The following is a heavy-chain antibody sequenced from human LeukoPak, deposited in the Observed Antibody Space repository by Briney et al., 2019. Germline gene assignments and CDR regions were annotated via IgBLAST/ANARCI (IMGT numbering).Heavy chain of an antibody. D-gene: IGHD2-2*02. CDR3: SRQGCTTTSCHTIDS. Sequence: GESLKISCKGSGYSFTNSWIGWVRQMPGKGLELMGIINPADSEIRYSPSFQGQVTISVDKSISTAYLQWSSLKASDTAMYYCSRQGCTTTSCHTIDSWGQGTLVTVSS. CDR1: GYSFTNSW. CDR2: INPADSEI. J-gene: IGHJ4*02. V-gene: IGHV5-51*01.